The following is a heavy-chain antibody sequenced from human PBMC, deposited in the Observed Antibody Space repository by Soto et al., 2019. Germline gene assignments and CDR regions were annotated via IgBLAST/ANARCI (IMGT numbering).Heavy chain of an antibody. V-gene: IGHV1-18*01. CDR2: ISAYNGNT. CDR3: ARESGDKYYYYYGMDV. Sequence: QVQLVQSGAEVKKPGASVKVSCKASGYTFTSYGISWVRQAPGQGLEWMGWISAYNGNTNYAQKLQGRVTMTTDTSTSTAYMELRSLRSDDTAVYYWARESGDKYYYYYGMDVWGQGTTVTVSS. CDR1: GYTFTSYG. D-gene: IGHD1-26*01. J-gene: IGHJ6*02.